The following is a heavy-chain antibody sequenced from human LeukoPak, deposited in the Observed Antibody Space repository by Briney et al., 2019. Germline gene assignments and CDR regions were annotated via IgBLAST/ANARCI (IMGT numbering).Heavy chain of an antibody. V-gene: IGHV3-21*01. Sequence: GGSLRLSCAASGFTFSSYSMNWVRQAPGKGLEWVSSISSSSSYIYYADSVKGRFTISRDNAKNSLYLQMNSLRAEDTAVYYCARGPNYDILTGGDAFDIWGQGTMVTVSS. CDR1: GFTFSSYS. J-gene: IGHJ3*02. D-gene: IGHD3-9*01. CDR2: ISSSSSYI. CDR3: ARGPNYDILTGGDAFDI.